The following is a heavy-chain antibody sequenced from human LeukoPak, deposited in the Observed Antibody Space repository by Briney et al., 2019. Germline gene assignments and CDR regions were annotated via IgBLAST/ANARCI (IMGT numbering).Heavy chain of an antibody. V-gene: IGHV4-39*07. D-gene: IGHD3-10*01. J-gene: IGHJ4*02. CDR2: IYYSGGT. CDR3: AGNYYGSGSYYSEDRY. CDR1: GGSISSSSYY. Sequence: SETLSLTCTVSGGSISSSSYYWGWIRQPPGKGLEWIGSIYYSGGTYYNPSLKSRVTISVDTSKKQFSLKLSSVTAADTAVYYCAGNYYGSGSYYSEDRYWGQGTLVTVSS.